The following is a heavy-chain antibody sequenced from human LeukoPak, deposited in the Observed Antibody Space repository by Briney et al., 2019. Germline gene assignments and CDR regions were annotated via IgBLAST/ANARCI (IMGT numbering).Heavy chain of an antibody. CDR2: ISSSSSTI. J-gene: IGHJ4*02. CDR3: ARLLFPAQYFDY. V-gene: IGHV3-21*04. D-gene: IGHD3-3*01. CDR1: GFTFSSYS. Sequence: GGSLRLSCAASGFTFSSYSMNWVRQAPGKGLEWVSSISSSSSTIYYADSVKGRFTISRDNAKNSLYLQMNSLRAEDTAVYYCARLLFPAQYFDYWGQGTLVTVSS.